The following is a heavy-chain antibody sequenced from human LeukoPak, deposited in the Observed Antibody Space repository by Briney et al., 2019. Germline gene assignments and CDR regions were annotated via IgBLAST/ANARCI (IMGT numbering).Heavy chain of an antibody. V-gene: IGHV3-30*04. Sequence: GRSLRLSCAASGFTFSRNAMHWVRQAPGKGLEWVAVISNDGSNKYYADSVKGRFTISRDNSKNTLYLQMNSLRAEDTAVYYCARGGYSYPFDYWGQGTLVTVSS. CDR3: ARGGYSYPFDY. CDR2: ISNDGSNK. CDR1: GFTFSRNA. D-gene: IGHD5-18*01. J-gene: IGHJ4*02.